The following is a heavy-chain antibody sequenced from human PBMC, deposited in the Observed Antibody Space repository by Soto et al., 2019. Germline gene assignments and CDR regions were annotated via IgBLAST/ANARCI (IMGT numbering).Heavy chain of an antibody. Sequence: GGSLRLSCAASGFTFSSYAMHWVRQAPGKGLEWVAVISYDGSNKYYADSVKGRFTISRDNSKNTLYLQMNSLRAEDTAVYYCARDKGGYSSSLRNYYYGMDVWGQGTTVTVSS. CDR2: ISYDGSNK. CDR1: GFTFSSYA. J-gene: IGHJ6*02. D-gene: IGHD6-6*01. CDR3: ARDKGGYSSSLRNYYYGMDV. V-gene: IGHV3-30-3*01.